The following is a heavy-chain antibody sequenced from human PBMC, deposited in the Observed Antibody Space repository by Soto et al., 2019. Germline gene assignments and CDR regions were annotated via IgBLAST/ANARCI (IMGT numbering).Heavy chain of an antibody. V-gene: IGHV3-66*01. CDR1: GFTVSSKY. CDR2: IYSGGST. CDR3: AREDGYYGMDV. J-gene: IGHJ6*02. Sequence: EVPLVESGGGLVQPGGSLRLSCAASGFTVSSKYMSWVRQAPGKGLEWVSVIYSGGSTYYADSVKGRFTISRDNSKNPLYLQMNSLRVEDTAVYYCAREDGYYGMDVWGQGTTVTVSS.